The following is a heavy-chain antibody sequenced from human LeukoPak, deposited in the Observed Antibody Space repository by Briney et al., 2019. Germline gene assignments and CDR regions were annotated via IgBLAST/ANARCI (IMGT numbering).Heavy chain of an antibody. CDR3: ARAKGYCSGGSCYSLRFDP. Sequence: ASVKVSCKASGYTFTSYGISWVRQAPGQGLEWMGWISAYNGNTNYAQKLQGRVTMTTDTSTSTAYMELRSLRSDDTAVYYCARAKGYCSGGSCYSLRFDPWGQGTLVTVSS. D-gene: IGHD2-15*01. CDR2: ISAYNGNT. CDR1: GYTFTSYG. V-gene: IGHV1-18*01. J-gene: IGHJ5*02.